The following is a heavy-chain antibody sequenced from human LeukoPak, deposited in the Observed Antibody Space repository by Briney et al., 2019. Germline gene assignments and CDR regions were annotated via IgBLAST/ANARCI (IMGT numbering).Heavy chain of an antibody. CDR2: ISAYNGNT. Sequence: ASVKVSCKASGYASTSYGSSWVRQAPGQRLEWMGGISAYNGNTNYAQKLQGRVTMTTDTSTSTAYMELRSLRSDDTAVYYCARGPYDYIDYWGQGTLVTVSS. D-gene: IGHD2-2*01. CDR1: GYASTSYG. J-gene: IGHJ4*02. V-gene: IGHV1-18*01. CDR3: ARGPYDYIDY.